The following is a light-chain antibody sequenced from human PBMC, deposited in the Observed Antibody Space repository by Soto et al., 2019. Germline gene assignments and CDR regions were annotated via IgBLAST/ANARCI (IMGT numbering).Light chain of an antibody. CDR2: GAS. J-gene: IGKJ4*01. Sequence: EIVLTQSPGTLSLSPGERATLSCRASQSVSSSYLGWYQQKPGQAPRLLIYGASSRATGIPDRFSGSGSGKDFTLTISRLEPEYVEVYCCQQYGSSSLTFGGGTKVEIK. CDR1: QSVSSSY. V-gene: IGKV3-20*01. CDR3: QQYGSSSLT.